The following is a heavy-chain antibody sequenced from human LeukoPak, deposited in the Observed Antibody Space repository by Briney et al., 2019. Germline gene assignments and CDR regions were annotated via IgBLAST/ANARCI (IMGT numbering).Heavy chain of an antibody. D-gene: IGHD2-2*01. V-gene: IGHV1-8*01. Sequence: ASVKVSCKASGYTLSPYDVIWLRQPTGQGLGWMGWMNPNSGNTGYALKFRGRVTMTGDTSISTAYMELSSLISEDTAVYYCARAIRNQLLSDHWGPGTLVTVSS. CDR3: ARAIRNQLLSDH. CDR1: GYTLSPYD. J-gene: IGHJ4*02. CDR2: MNPNSGNT.